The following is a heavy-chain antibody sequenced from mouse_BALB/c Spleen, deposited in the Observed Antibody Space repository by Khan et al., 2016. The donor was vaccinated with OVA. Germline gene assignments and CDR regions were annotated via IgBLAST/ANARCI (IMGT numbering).Heavy chain of an antibody. Sequence: VESGGGLVQPGGSRKLSCAASGFTFSRFGMHWVRQAPKKGLEWVAYISSGSSTIYYADTVKGRFTISRDNPKNTLFLQMTSLRSEDTAMYYCARDSNFDYWGQGTTLTVSS. J-gene: IGHJ2*01. CDR3: ARDSNFDY. CDR2: ISSGSSTI. V-gene: IGHV5-17*02. CDR1: GFTFSRFG.